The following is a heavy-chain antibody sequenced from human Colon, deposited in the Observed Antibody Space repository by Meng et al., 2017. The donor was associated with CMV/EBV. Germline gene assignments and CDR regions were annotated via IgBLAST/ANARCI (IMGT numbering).Heavy chain of an antibody. CDR2: IYGDGNI. Sequence: GGSLRLSCAASGFDVSDNHINWVRQAPGRGLEWVSTIYGDGNISYGESMKGRFAISRDNSKNRVFLQMNSLRAEDTAIYYCHGSGGYSYWGQGTLVTVSS. CDR1: GFDVSDNH. D-gene: IGHD1-26*01. V-gene: IGHV3-53*01. J-gene: IGHJ4*02. CDR3: HGSGGYSY.